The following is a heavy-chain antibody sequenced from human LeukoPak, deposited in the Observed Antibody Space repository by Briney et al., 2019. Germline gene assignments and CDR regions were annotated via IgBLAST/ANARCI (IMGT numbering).Heavy chain of an antibody. CDR3: ARESADSNPYYGMDV. J-gene: IGHJ6*02. CDR1: GGSISSYY. CDR2: IYYSGST. D-gene: IGHD4-11*01. V-gene: IGHV4-59*01. Sequence: SETLSLTCTVSGGSISSYYWSWIRQPPRKGLEWIGYIYYSGSTNYNPSLKSRVTISVDTSKNQFSLKLSSVTAADTAVYYCARESADSNPYYGMDVWGQGTTVTVSS.